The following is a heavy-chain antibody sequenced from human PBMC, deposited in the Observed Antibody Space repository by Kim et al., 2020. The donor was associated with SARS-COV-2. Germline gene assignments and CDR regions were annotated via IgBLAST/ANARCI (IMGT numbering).Heavy chain of an antibody. D-gene: IGHD2-2*01. CDR1: GFTFSNAW. Sequence: GGSLRLSCAASGFTFSNAWMSWVRQAPGKGLEWVGRIKSKTDGGTTDYAAPVKGRFTISRDDSKNTLYLQMNSLKTEDTAVYYCTTSPYIVVVPAASFYFQHWGQGTLVTVSS. J-gene: IGHJ1*01. CDR2: IKSKTDGGTT. V-gene: IGHV3-15*01. CDR3: TTSPYIVVVPAASFYFQH.